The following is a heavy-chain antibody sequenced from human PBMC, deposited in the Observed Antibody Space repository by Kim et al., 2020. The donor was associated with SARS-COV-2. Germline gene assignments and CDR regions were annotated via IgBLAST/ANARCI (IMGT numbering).Heavy chain of an antibody. CDR3: ARDRPGRAKAAVWYFDL. CDR2: IIPIFGTA. V-gene: IGHV1-69*13. CDR1: GGTFSSYA. Sequence: SVKVSCKASGGTFSSYAISWVRQAPGQGLEWMGGIIPIFGTANYAQKFQGRVTITADESTSTAYMELSSLRSEDTAVYYCARDRPGRAKAAVWYFDLWGRGTLVTVSS. J-gene: IGHJ2*01. D-gene: IGHD6-13*01.